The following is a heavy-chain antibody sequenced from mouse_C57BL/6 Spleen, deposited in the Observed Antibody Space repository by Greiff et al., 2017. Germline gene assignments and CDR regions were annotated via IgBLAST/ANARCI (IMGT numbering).Heavy chain of an antibody. CDR1: GFTFSDYG. V-gene: IGHV5-17*01. D-gene: IGHD2-5*01. CDR3: ARNYYSNYGYAMDY. J-gene: IGHJ4*01. Sequence: EVKLMESGGGLVKPGGSLKLSCAASGFTFSDYGMHWVRQAPEKGLEWVAYISSGSSTIYYADTVKGRFTISRDNAKNTLFLQMTSLRSEDTAMYYCARNYYSNYGYAMDYWGQGTSVTVSS. CDR2: ISSGSSTI.